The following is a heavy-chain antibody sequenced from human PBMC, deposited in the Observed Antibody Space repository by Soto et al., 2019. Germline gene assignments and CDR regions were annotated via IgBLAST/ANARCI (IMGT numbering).Heavy chain of an antibody. CDR2: IIPIFGTA. V-gene: IGHV1-69*12. CDR3: ARGRGIAARPFDY. Sequence: QVQLVQSGAEVKKPGSSVKVSCKASGGTFSSYAISWVRQAPGQGLEWMGGIIPIFGTANYAQKFQGRVTITADESTSPAYMELSSLRSEETAVDYWARGRGIAARPFDYWGQGTLVTVSS. D-gene: IGHD6-6*01. J-gene: IGHJ4*02. CDR1: GGTFSSYA.